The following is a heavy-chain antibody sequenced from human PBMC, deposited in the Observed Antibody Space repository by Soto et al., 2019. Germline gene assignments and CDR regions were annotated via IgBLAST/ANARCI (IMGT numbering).Heavy chain of an antibody. D-gene: IGHD2-15*01. J-gene: IGHJ6*02. CDR3: ARPRGYCSAGTCYAFQYYYGMDV. V-gene: IGHV1-46*01. Sequence: QEQMVQSGTEVKKPGASVKVSCETSGYTFTKYHIHWVRQAPGQGLEWMGIINPSNGGTKYAQKFQGRVTMTSDTSTTTVYMELSSLRSEDTAVYYCARPRGYCSAGTCYAFQYYYGMDVWGQGTTVTVSS. CDR1: GYTFTKYH. CDR2: INPSNGGT.